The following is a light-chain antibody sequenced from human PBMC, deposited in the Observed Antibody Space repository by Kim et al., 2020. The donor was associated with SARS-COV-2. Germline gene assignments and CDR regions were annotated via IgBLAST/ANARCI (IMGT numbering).Light chain of an antibody. V-gene: IGKV1-17*01. CDR3: LQYTGYPRT. CDR2: AAS. CDR1: QSVRDD. J-gene: IGKJ1*01. Sequence: AAVGDRATMTWRASQSVRDDLAWFQQKPGTAPERLIYAASTLQSGVPSRFSSSGAGKEFSLTISRLQPEDVGTYYCLQYTGYPRTFGQGTKVEIK.